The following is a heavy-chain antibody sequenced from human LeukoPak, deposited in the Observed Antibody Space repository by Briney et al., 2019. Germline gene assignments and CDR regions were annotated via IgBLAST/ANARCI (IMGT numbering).Heavy chain of an antibody. CDR3: ARDREMEQQLVRIDY. CDR2: ISAYNGNT. Sequence: ASVKVSCKASGYTFTRYVISWVRQAPGQGLEWMGWISAYNGNTNYAQKLQGRVTMTTHTSTSTAYMELRSLRSDDTAVYYCARDREMEQQLVRIDYWGQGTLVTVSS. CDR1: GYTFTRYV. D-gene: IGHD6-13*01. V-gene: IGHV1-18*01. J-gene: IGHJ4*02.